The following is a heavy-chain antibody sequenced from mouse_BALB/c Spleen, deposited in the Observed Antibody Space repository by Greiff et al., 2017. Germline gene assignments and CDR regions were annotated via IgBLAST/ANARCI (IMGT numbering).Heavy chain of an antibody. Sequence: VQLQQSGAELVKPGASVKLSCTASGFNIKDTYMHWVKQRPEQGLEWIGRIDPANGNTKYDPKFQGKATITADTSSNTAYLQLSSLTSEDTAVYYCARSLSRGWYFDVWGAGTTVTVSS. V-gene: IGHV14-3*02. D-gene: IGHD1-1*02. CDR3: ARSLSRGWYFDV. CDR1: GFNIKDTY. J-gene: IGHJ1*01. CDR2: IDPANGNT.